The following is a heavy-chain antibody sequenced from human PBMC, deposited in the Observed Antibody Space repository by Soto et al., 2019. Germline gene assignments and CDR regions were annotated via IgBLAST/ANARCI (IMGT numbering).Heavy chain of an antibody. J-gene: IGHJ6*02. CDR1: GLDFSSEV. CDR2: ISGSGRTI. D-gene: IGHD1-26*01. V-gene: IGHV3-23*01. Sequence: AGGSLRLSCAASGLDFSSEVMCWVRQAPGKGLEWVSSISGSGRTIYHADSMRGRFAISRDNSKNSLYLQLNNLRVDDTAVYYCAKVGPSYYYGMDVWGQGTTVTV. CDR3: AKVGPSYYYGMDV.